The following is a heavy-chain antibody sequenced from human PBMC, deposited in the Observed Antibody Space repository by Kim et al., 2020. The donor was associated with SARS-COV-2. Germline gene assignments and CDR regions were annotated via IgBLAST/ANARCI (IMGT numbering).Heavy chain of an antibody. J-gene: IGHJ4*02. Sequence: SETLSLTCAVYGGSFSGYYWSWIRQPPGKGLEWIGEINHSGSTNYNPSLKSRVTISVDTSKNQFSLKLSSVTAADTAVYYCARGRGYSSSWYSSGWYGLDYWGQGTLVTVSS. CDR1: GGSFSGYY. CDR2: INHSGST. V-gene: IGHV4-34*01. D-gene: IGHD6-13*01. CDR3: ARGRGYSSSWYSSGWYGLDY.